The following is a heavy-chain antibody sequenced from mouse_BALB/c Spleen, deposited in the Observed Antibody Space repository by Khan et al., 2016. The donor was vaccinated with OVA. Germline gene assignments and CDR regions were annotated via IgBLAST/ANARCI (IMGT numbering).Heavy chain of an antibody. J-gene: IGHJ3*01. CDR2: ICRDGST. CDR1: GFSLTNYG. CDR3: VIYFYGRAWFAY. D-gene: IGHD1-1*01. Sequence: VKLEESGPGLVAPSQSLSITCTASGFSLTNYGVGWVRQPPGKGLEWLGKICRDGSTNYHSAIISRLRISKDNSKSKVVIKLNSLQTDDTATYYCVIYFYGRAWFAYWGQGTLVTVSA. V-gene: IGHV2-3*01.